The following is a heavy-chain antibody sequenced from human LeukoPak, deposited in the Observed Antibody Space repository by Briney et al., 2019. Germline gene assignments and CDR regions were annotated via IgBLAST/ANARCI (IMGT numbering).Heavy chain of an antibody. J-gene: IGHJ6*02. V-gene: IGHV1-18*01. D-gene: IGHD2-8*01. CDR3: ARAPNYCTNGVCYQYYYYGMDV. Sequence: ASVKLSCKASGYTFTKYGISWVRQAPGQGLEWMGWISAYNGDTIYAQKVQGRVTMTTDTSASTAYMELRSLRSDDTAVYYCARAPNYCTNGVCYQYYYYGMDVWGQGTTVTVSS. CDR2: ISAYNGDT. CDR1: GYTFTKYG.